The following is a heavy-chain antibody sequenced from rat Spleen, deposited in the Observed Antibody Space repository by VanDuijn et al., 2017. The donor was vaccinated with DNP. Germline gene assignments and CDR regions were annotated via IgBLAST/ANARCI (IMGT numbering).Heavy chain of an antibody. J-gene: IGHJ1*01. CDR3: ARLPGYKERYFDF. Sequence: EVQLVESGGDLVQPGRSLKLSCVASGFTFNKYWMTWIRQVPGKGLEWVAAITSSGGSTYYPDSVKGRFTISRDNAKNTLYLQMNSLRSEDTATYYCARLPGYKERYFDFWGPGTMVTVSS. CDR2: ITSSGGST. D-gene: IGHD1-4*01. V-gene: IGHV5-31*01. CDR1: GFTFNKYW.